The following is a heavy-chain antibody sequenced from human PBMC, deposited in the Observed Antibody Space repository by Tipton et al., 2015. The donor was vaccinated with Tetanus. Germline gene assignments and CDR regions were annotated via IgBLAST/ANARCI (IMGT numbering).Heavy chain of an antibody. J-gene: IGHJ4*02. D-gene: IGHD5-18*01. V-gene: IGHV3-21*04. CDR3: AKDIGPYSYGYYFDY. CDR2: LDASGTYK. Sequence: SLRLSCAASGFTFSAFSMNWVRQAPGKGLEWVSSLDASGTYKYHADSLKGRFTISRDNAKNSLYLQMNSLRAEDTALYYCAKDIGPYSYGYYFDYWGQGTLVTVSS. CDR1: GFTFSAFS.